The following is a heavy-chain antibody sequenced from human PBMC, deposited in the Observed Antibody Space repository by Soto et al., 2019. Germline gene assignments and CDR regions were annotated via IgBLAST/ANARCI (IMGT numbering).Heavy chain of an antibody. D-gene: IGHD6-19*01. CDR1: GGSISSYY. CDR3: ARQADREVWFDP. Sequence: SETLSLTCTVSGGSISSYYWSWIRQPPGKGLEWIGYIYYSGSTNYNPSLKSRVTISVDTSKNQFSLKLSSVTAADTAVYYCARQADREVWFDPWGQGTLVPVSS. CDR2: IYYSGST. J-gene: IGHJ5*02. V-gene: IGHV4-59*08.